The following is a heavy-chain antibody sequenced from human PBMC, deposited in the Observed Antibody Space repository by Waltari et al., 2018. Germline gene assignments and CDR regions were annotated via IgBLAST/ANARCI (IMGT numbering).Heavy chain of an antibody. CDR3: VKDLLGYCSGGSCYGDAFDI. J-gene: IGHJ3*02. D-gene: IGHD2-15*01. CDR1: GFTFNTYA. V-gene: IGHV3-23*03. CDR2: IYSGGTT. Sequence: EVQLLESGGGLVQPGGSLRLSCATSGFTFNTYAVSWVRKAPGTGLEWVSVIYSGGTTHYADSVKGRFTISRHNFKNTLYLQMNSLRVEDTAVYYCVKDLLGYCSGGSCYGDAFDIWGQGTLVTVAS.